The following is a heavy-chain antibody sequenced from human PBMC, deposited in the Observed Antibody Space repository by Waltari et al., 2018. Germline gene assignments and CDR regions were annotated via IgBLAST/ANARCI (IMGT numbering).Heavy chain of an antibody. CDR1: GYTFTGYY. Sequence: QVQLVQSGAEVKKPGASVKVSCKASGYTFTGYYIHWVRQAPGQGLEWMGRINPNSGGTNYAQKFQGRVTMTRDTSISTAYMELSRLRADETAVYYCAGLAGGPDAFDHWGQGTLVTVSS. V-gene: IGHV1-2*06. J-gene: IGHJ4*02. CDR2: INPNSGGT. D-gene: IGHD3-16*01. CDR3: AGLAGGPDAFDH.